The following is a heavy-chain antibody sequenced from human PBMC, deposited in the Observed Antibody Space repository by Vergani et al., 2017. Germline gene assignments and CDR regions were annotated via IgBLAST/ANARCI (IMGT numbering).Heavy chain of an antibody. CDR2: IKQDGSEK. V-gene: IGHV3-7*01. Sequence: EVQLVESGGGLVQPGGSLRLSCAASGFTFSNYWMSWVRQAPGKGLEWVANIKQDGSEKYYVDSVKGRFTISRDNANNSLYLQMNSLRAEDTAVYYCARGRCSSTSCFFDYWGQGTLVTVSS. CDR1: GFTFSNYW. D-gene: IGHD2-2*01. J-gene: IGHJ4*02. CDR3: ARGRCSSTSCFFDY.